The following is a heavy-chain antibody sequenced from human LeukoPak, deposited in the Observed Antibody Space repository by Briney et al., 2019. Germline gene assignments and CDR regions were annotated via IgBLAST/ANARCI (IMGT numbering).Heavy chain of an antibody. V-gene: IGHV3-23*01. J-gene: IGHJ4*02. CDR1: GFTVSSDY. D-gene: IGHD6-19*01. CDR2: MSDSGGST. Sequence: GGSLRLSCTASGFTVSSDYMSWVRQAPGKGLEWVSSMSDSGGSTYYADSVKGRFTISRDNSKNTLYLQMNSLRAEDTALYYCAKAEWLVPTGYWGQGTLVTVSS. CDR3: AKAEWLVPTGY.